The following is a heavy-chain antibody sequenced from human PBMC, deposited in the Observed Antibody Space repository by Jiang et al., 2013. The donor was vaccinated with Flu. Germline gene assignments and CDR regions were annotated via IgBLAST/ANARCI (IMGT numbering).Heavy chain of an antibody. V-gene: IGHV4-38-2*02. J-gene: IGHJ4*02. CDR3: ARELWGLLDYGDNSGHY. CDR2: IYHSGST. Sequence: KGLEWIGSIYHSGSTSYNPSLKSRVTISVDTSKNLFSLKLTSVTAADTAVYYCARELWGLLDYGDNSGHYWGRGTLVTVSS. D-gene: IGHD4-23*01.